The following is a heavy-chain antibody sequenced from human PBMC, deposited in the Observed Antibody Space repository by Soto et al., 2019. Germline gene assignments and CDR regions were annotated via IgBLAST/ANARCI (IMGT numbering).Heavy chain of an antibody. CDR1: GFTFSSYA. V-gene: IGHV3-30-3*01. CDR2: ISYDGSNK. Sequence: GGSLRLSCAASGFTFSSYAMHWVRQAPGKGLEWVAVISYDGSNKYYADSVKGRFTISRDNSKNTLYLQMNSLRAEDTAVYYCAREGPYSNHYYYYYGMDVWGQGTTVTVSS. J-gene: IGHJ6*02. CDR3: AREGPYSNHYYYYYGMDV. D-gene: IGHD4-4*01.